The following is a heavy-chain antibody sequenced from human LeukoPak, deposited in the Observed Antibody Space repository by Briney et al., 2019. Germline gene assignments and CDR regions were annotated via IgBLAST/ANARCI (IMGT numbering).Heavy chain of an antibody. V-gene: IGHV3-7*05. CDR2: IKRDGNEE. Sequence: GGSLRLSCAASGFTFSGSAMHWVRQAPGKGLHWVAHIKRDGNEEYYVDSVKGRFTISRDNAKTSLYLQMNSLRAEDTAVYYCARWNSGWEFDYWGQGTLVSVSS. D-gene: IGHD6-19*01. J-gene: IGHJ4*02. CDR3: ARWNSGWEFDY. CDR1: GFTFSGSA.